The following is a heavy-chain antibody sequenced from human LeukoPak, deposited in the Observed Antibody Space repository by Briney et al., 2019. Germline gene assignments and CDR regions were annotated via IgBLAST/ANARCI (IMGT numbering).Heavy chain of an antibody. J-gene: IGHJ6*03. CDR1: GGTFSSYA. CDR3: AREGEYSSSSGYYYYMDV. V-gene: IGHV1-69*05. CDR2: IIPIFGTA. Sequence: SVKVSCKASGGTFSSYAISWVRQAPGQGLEWMGGIIPIFGTANYAQKFQGRVTITTDESTSTAYMELSSLRSEDTAVYYCAREGEYSSSSGYYYYMDVWGKGTTVTVSS. D-gene: IGHD6-6*01.